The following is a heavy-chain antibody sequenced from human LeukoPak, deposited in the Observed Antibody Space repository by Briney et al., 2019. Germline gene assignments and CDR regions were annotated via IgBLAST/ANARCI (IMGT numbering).Heavy chain of an antibody. CDR3: AKDPFGAIAAAASSPTPDYYYYYGMDV. CDR2: ISGSGGST. D-gene: IGHD6-13*01. J-gene: IGHJ6*02. Sequence: GGSLRLSCAASGFTFSNYAMSWVRQAPGKGLEWVSAISGSGGSTYYADPVKGRFTISRDNSKNTLYLQMNSLRAEDTAVYYCAKDPFGAIAAAASSPTPDYYYYYGMDVWGQGTTVTVSS. V-gene: IGHV3-23*01. CDR1: GFTFSNYA.